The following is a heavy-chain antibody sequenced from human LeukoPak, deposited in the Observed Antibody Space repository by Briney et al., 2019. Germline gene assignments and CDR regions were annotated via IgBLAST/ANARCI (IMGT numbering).Heavy chain of an antibody. V-gene: IGHV3-23*01. CDR3: AKEHYSDSSVYGGMGSDC. D-gene: IGHD3-22*01. CDR2: ISGSGGST. CDR1: GGSFSGYY. Sequence: ETLSLTCEVYGGSFSGYYWSWIRQPPGKGLEWVSAISGSGGSTYYADSVKGRFTISRDNSKNTLYLQMNSLRAEDTAVYYCAKEHYSDSSVYGGMGSDCWGQGSLVTVSS. J-gene: IGHJ4*02.